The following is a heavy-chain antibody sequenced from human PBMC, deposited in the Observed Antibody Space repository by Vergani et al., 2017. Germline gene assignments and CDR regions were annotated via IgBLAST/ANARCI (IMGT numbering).Heavy chain of an antibody. CDR2: VYTSGMT. CDR1: GGSINTGAYY. CDR3: ARDLSYYYGSGSDDYNPYYYEGMDV. D-gene: IGHD3-10*01. Sequence: QVQLQESGPRLVRPSQTLSLTCTVSGGSINTGAYYWSWIRQPAGKGLEWIGRVYTSGMTNYNPSLKSRVTILVDRSKSQLSLKLTSVTAGDTAVYLCARDLSYYYGSGSDDYNPYYYEGMDVWGPGTTVTVSS. J-gene: IGHJ6*02. V-gene: IGHV4-61*02.